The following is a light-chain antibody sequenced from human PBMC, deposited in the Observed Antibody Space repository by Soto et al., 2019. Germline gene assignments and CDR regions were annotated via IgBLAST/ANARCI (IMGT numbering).Light chain of an antibody. CDR2: EVN. J-gene: IGLJ1*01. V-gene: IGLV2-14*01. CDR1: SSDVGGYNY. CDR3: SSYTSSSTGV. Sequence: QSVLTQPASVSGSPGQSITISCTGTSSDVGGYNYVSWYQQHPGKAPKLMIYEVNYRPSGVSNRFSGSKSGNTASLTISGLQAEDEADYYCSSYTSSSTGVFGTGTK.